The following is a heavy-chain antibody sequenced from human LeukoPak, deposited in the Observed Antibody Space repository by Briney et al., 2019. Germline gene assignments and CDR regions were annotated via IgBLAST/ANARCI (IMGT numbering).Heavy chain of an antibody. V-gene: IGHV1-69*13. CDR2: IIPIFGTA. CDR3: ARHTHLYQLLRMYDAFDF. J-gene: IGHJ3*01. Sequence: SVKVSCKASGGTFSSYAISWVRQAPGQGLEWMGGIIPIFGTANYAQKFRGRVTITADESTSTAYMELSSLRSEDTAVYYCARHTHLYQLLRMYDAFDFWGQGTMVTVSS. D-gene: IGHD2-2*01. CDR1: GGTFSSYA.